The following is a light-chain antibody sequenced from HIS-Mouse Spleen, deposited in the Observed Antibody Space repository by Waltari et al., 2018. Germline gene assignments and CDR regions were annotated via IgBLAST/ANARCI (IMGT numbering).Light chain of an antibody. J-gene: IGLJ3*02. Sequence: QSALTQPASVSGSPGQSITISCTGTRRDVGSYNLVSWYQPHQGKAPKLMIYEGSKRPSGVSNRFSGSKSGNTASLTISGLQAEDEADYYCCSYAGSSTWVFGGGTKLTVL. CDR2: EGS. CDR3: CSYAGSSTWV. V-gene: IGLV2-23*01. CDR1: RRDVGSYNL.